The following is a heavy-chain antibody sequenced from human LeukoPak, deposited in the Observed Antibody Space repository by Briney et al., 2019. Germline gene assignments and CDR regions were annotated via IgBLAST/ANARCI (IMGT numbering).Heavy chain of an antibody. CDR2: ISAYNGNT. CDR1: GYTFTSYG. J-gene: IGHJ3*02. D-gene: IGHD1-26*01. CDR3: ARAKARVGAMTAFDI. V-gene: IGHV1-18*01. Sequence: ASVEVSCKASGYTFTSYGISWGREAPGQGLEWMGWISAYNGNTNYAQKLQGRVTMTTDTSTSTAYMELRSLRSDDTAVYYCARAKARVGAMTAFDIWGQGTMVTVSS.